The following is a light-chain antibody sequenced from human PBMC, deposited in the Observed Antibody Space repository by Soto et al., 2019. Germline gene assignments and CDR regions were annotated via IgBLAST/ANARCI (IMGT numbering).Light chain of an antibody. J-gene: IGLJ1*01. CDR1: SSDVGAYNY. Sequence: QSVLTQPASVSGSPGQSITISCTGTSSDVGAYNYDSWYQQHPGKVPKLIIYDVNNRPSGVSNRFSGSKSGNTASLTISGLQTEDEAAYYCSSYTSATTYVFGTGTQLTVL. CDR3: SSYTSATTYV. CDR2: DVN. V-gene: IGLV2-14*01.